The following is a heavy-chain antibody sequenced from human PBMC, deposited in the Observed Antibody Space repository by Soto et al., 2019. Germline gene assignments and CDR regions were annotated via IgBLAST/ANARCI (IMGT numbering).Heavy chain of an antibody. Sequence: PSETLSLTCAVYGGSFSEYYWSWIRQPPGKEREWMGEVTHSGRTNYNPSLNRRATITVKTSKKQFSLKLRSVTDEDTAVYYCARPKTRCVELFPFDSWGQGTLVTVSS. CDR3: ARPKTRCVELFPFDS. D-gene: IGHD3-10*01. J-gene: IGHJ5*01. CDR1: GGSFSEYY. CDR2: VTHSGRT. V-gene: IGHV4-34*01.